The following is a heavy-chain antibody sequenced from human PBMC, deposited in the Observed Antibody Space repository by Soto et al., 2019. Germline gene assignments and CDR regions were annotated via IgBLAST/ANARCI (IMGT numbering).Heavy chain of an antibody. J-gene: IGHJ4*02. CDR1: GFSFSAYG. CDR2: ISYDGSKE. V-gene: IGHV3-30*18. CDR3: AKDGDDYGDYGPGLCDN. D-gene: IGHD4-17*01. Sequence: QVQLVESGGGVVQPGRSLRLSCAASGFSFSAYGMHWVRQAPGKGLEWVTFISYDGSKEYSADSVKGRFAISRDNSKNTLFLQMNSLRAEDTAVYYGAKDGDDYGDYGPGLCDNWGQGTLVTVSS.